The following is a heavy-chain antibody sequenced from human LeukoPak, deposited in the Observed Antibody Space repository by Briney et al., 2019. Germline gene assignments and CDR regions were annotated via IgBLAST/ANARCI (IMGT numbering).Heavy chain of an antibody. V-gene: IGHV4-4*02. Sequence: SETLSLTCAVSGDSISCSNWWSWVRQPPGKGLEWIGEIFHTGSTNHNPSLMSRVTISVDKSKNQFSLKLSSVTAADTAVYYCASALGEGNSYGYEDYRHYDYWGQGTLVTVSS. D-gene: IGHD5-18*01. CDR3: ASALGEGNSYGYEDYRHYDY. CDR1: GDSISCSNW. CDR2: IFHTGST. J-gene: IGHJ4*02.